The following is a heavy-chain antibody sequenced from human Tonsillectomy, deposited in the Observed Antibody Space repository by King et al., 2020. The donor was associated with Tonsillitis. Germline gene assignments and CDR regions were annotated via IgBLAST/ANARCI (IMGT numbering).Heavy chain of an antibody. J-gene: IGHJ6*02. V-gene: IGHV1-2*02. CDR2: INPTSGGT. CDR3: ARVFPPLVRGVVKTDFLYAMDV. CDR1: GYTFTDYY. Sequence: QLVQSGAEVKKPGASVKVSCKTSGYTFTDYYMHWVRQAPGQGLEWMGWINPTSGGTNYPQRFQGRVTMTRDTSISTVYMEVRGLRSDDTAVYYCARVFPPLVRGVVKTDFLYAMDVWGQGTTVTVSS. D-gene: IGHD3-10*02.